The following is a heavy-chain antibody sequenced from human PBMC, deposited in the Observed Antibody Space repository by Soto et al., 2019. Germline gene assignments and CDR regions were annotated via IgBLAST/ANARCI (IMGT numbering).Heavy chain of an antibody. Sequence: ASVKVSCKASGYSFTNSAIHWLRQAPGQRLEWMGWINAGRGSAKYSQKFQGRVTITRDTSASTAYMELRSLRSDDTAMYYCATRSPAFDSWGQGTLVTVSS. V-gene: IGHV1-3*01. CDR2: INAGRGSA. J-gene: IGHJ4*02. CDR3: ATRSPAFDS. CDR1: GYSFTNSA.